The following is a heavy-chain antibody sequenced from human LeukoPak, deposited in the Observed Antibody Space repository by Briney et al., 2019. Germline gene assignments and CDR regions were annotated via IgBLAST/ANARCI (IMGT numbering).Heavy chain of an antibody. CDR2: ISYDGSNK. CDR3: ARGAQPFEGCYGLDV. D-gene: IGHD6-19*01. Sequence: PGGSLRLSCAASGFTFSSYAMHWVRQAPGKGLEWVAVISYDGSNKYYADSVKGRFTISRDNSRNTLYLQMNSLRAEDTAVYYCARGAQPFEGCYGLDVWGQGTTVTVSS. V-gene: IGHV3-30-3*01. CDR1: GFTFSSYA. J-gene: IGHJ6*02.